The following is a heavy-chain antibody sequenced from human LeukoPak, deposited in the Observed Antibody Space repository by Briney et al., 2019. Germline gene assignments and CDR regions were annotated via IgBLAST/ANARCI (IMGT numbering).Heavy chain of an antibody. Sequence: GGSLRLSCAASGFTFSSYGMHWVRQAPGKGLEWVAVIWYDGSNKYYADSVKGRFTISRDNSKNTLYLQMHSLRAEDTAVYYCARGFQVPAALPSHFDYWGQGTLVTVSS. D-gene: IGHD2-2*01. CDR3: ARGFQVPAALPSHFDY. CDR1: GFTFSSYG. CDR2: IWYDGSNK. V-gene: IGHV3-33*01. J-gene: IGHJ4*02.